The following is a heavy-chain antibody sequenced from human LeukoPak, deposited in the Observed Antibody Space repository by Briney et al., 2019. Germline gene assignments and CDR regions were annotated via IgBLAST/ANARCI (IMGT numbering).Heavy chain of an antibody. Sequence: ASVKVSCKASGGTFSSYAISWVRQAPGQGLEWMGGIIPIFGTANYAQKFQGRVTITADESTSTAYMELSSLRSEDTAVYYCARGPYCGGDCYSMNYWGQGTLVTVSS. CDR1: GGTFSSYA. CDR3: ARGPYCGGDCYSMNY. D-gene: IGHD2-21*02. V-gene: IGHV1-69*13. CDR2: IIPIFGTA. J-gene: IGHJ4*02.